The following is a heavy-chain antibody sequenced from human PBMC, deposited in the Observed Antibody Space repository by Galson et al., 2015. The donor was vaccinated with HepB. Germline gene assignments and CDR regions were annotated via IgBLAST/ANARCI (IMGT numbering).Heavy chain of an antibody. CDR2: ISYDGSNK. CDR1: GFTFSSYG. D-gene: IGHD6-13*01. CDR3: AKGHSSSWYYFDY. J-gene: IGHJ4*02. Sequence: SLRLSCAASGFTFSSYGMHWVRQAPGKGLEWVVVISYDGSNKYYADSVKGRFTISRDNSKNTLYLQMNSLRAEDTAVYYCAKGHSSSWYYFDYWGQGTLVTVSS. V-gene: IGHV3-30*18.